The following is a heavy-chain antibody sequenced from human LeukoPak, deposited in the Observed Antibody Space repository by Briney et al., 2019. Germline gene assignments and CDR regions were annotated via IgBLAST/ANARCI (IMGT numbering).Heavy chain of an antibody. Sequence: SETLSLTCAVSGGSISSSNGWSWVRQPPGKGLEWIGEIYHSGSTNYNPSLKSRVTISVDKSKNQFSLKLSSVTAADTAVYYCAGGSGYSRAYYFDYWGQGTLVTVSS. CDR3: AGGSGYSRAYYFDY. V-gene: IGHV4-4*02. CDR1: GGSISSSNG. J-gene: IGHJ4*02. CDR2: IYHSGST. D-gene: IGHD3-22*01.